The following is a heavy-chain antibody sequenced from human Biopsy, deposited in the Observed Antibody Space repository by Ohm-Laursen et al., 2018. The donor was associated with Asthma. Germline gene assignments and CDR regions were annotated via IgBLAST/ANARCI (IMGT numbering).Heavy chain of an antibody. Sequence: SLRLSCAAPGITFSTYGMHWVRQAPGKGLEWVSFIWYDGRKKTYADSVKGRFTISRDNSKNTLYPQMNSLRAEDTAVYYCARKIAARGGMGVWGQGTTVTVSS. J-gene: IGHJ6*02. V-gene: IGHV3-33*01. CDR2: IWYDGRKK. D-gene: IGHD6-6*01. CDR3: ARKIAARGGMGV. CDR1: GITFSTYG.